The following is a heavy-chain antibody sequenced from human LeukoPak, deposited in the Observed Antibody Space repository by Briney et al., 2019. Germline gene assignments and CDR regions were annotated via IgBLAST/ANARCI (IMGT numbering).Heavy chain of an antibody. CDR1: GFIFSSYW. CDR2: IKEEGSEK. J-gene: IGHJ6*04. Sequence: PGGSLRLSCAASGFIFSSYWMSWVRQAPGKGLEWVANIKEEGSEKYYVDSVKGRFTISRDNAKNSLYLQTNSLRAEDTAVYYCARRALRYCSSTSCPAQYYGVDVWGKGTTVTVSS. D-gene: IGHD2-2*01. V-gene: IGHV3-7*03. CDR3: ARRALRYCSSTSCPAQYYGVDV.